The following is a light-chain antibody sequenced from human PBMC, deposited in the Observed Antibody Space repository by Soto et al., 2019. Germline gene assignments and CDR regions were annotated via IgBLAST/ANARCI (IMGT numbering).Light chain of an antibody. Sequence: QSALTQPPSASGSPGQSVATSCTGTSSDVGGYNYVSWYQQHPGKAPKLMIYEVNKRPSGVPDRFSGSKSGNTASLTVSGLQAEDEADYYCSSYAGSSNVFGTGTKVTVL. CDR1: SSDVGGYNY. CDR3: SSYAGSSNV. V-gene: IGLV2-8*01. J-gene: IGLJ1*01. CDR2: EVN.